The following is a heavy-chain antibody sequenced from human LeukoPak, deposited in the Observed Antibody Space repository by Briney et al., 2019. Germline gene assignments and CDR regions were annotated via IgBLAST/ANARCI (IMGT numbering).Heavy chain of an antibody. CDR2: ISYDGSNK. CDR1: GFTFSSYA. V-gene: IGHV3-30*04. D-gene: IGHD2-21*02. Sequence: GGSLRLSCAASGFTFSSYAMHWVRQAPGKGLEWVAVISYDGSNKYYADSVKGRFTISRDNSKNTLYLQMNSLRAEDTAVYYCARDSLVVTAEFDYWGQGTLVTVSS. CDR3: ARDSLVVTAEFDY. J-gene: IGHJ4*02.